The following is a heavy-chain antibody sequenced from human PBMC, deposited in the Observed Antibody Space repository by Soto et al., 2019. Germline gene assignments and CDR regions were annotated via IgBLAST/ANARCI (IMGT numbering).Heavy chain of an antibody. CDR3: ARGRSMVVAATPFDY. CDR2: ISYDGSNK. V-gene: IGHV3-30-3*01. CDR1: GFTFSSYA. J-gene: IGHJ4*02. Sequence: QVQLVESGGGVVQPGRSLRLSCAASGFTFSSYAMHWVRQAPGKGLEWVAVISYDGSNKYYADSVKGRFTISRDNSKNTLYLQMNSLRAEDTAVYYCARGRSMVVAATPFDYWGQGTLVTVS. D-gene: IGHD2-15*01.